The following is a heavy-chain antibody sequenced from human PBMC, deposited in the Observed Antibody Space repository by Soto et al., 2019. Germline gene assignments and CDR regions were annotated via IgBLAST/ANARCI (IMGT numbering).Heavy chain of an antibody. V-gene: IGHV3-33*01. CDR3: ARDRELGRTSPYFDF. CDR2: IWNDGNNR. CDR1: GFTFVIFG. J-gene: IGHJ4*02. D-gene: IGHD3-10*01. Sequence: PWGSLRLSCAASGFTFVIFGVHCFRHSPFKGLEWVAVIWNDGNNRRYADSVRGRFTVSKDNSKNRVYLQMDSLRVEDTAIYYCARDRELGRTSPYFDFWGQGTLVTVSS.